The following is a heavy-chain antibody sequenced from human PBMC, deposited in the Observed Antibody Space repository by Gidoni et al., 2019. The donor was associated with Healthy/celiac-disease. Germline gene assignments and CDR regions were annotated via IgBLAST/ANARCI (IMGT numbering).Heavy chain of an antibody. J-gene: IGHJ4*02. CDR3: AKDDWGPVIVAGNYFDY. D-gene: IGHD2-15*01. V-gene: IGHV3-23*01. Sequence: EVQLLESGGGLVQPGGSLRLSCAASGFTFSSHAMSWVRQAPGKGLEWVSAISGSGGSTYYADSVKGRFTISRDNSKNTLYLQMNSLRAEDTAVYYCAKDDWGPVIVAGNYFDYWGQGTLVTVSS. CDR1: GFTFSSHA. CDR2: ISGSGGST.